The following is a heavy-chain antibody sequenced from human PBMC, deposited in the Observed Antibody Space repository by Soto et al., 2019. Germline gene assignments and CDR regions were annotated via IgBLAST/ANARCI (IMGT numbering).Heavy chain of an antibody. CDR3: ARGGYGSESA. CDR1: GYIFISYG. J-gene: IGHJ3*01. D-gene: IGHD3-10*01. CDR2: ISAYNGNT. V-gene: IGHV1-18*01. Sequence: ASVKVSCKASGYIFISYGISWVRQAPGQGLEWMGWISAYNGNTNYAQNFQDRVTMTTDTSTSTAYMELRSLRSDDTAVYYCARGGYGSESAWGQGTMVTVSS.